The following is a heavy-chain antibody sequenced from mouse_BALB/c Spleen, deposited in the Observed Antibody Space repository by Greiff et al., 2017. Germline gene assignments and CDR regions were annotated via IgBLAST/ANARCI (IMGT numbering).Heavy chain of an antibody. V-gene: IGHV3-2*02. CDR3: ARRYYGSSPYYYAMDY. CDR1: GYSITSDYA. CDR2: ISYSGST. D-gene: IGHD1-1*01. J-gene: IGHJ4*01. Sequence: VQLQQSGPGLVKPSQSLSLTCTVTGYSITSDYAWNWIRQFPGNKLEWMGYISYSGSTSYNPSLKSRISITRDTSKNQFFLQLNSVTTEDTATYYCARRYYGSSPYYYAMDYWGQGTSVTVSS.